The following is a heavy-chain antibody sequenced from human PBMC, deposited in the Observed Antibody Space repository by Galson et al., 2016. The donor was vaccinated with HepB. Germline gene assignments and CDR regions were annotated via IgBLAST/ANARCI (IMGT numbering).Heavy chain of an antibody. D-gene: IGHD6-19*01. Sequence: SLRLSCAASGFTFTSYSMNWVRQAPGKGLEWLAYISNSSPYVHYADSVKGRFTISRDNAKNSVYLQMNSLTDGDTAVYYCARDWDSMAVPLTVDRDYHYYGMDVWGHGTTVTVSS. CDR2: ISNSSPYV. V-gene: IGHV3-21*05. J-gene: IGHJ6*02. CDR1: GFTFTSYS. CDR3: ARDWDSMAVPLTVDRDYHYYGMDV.